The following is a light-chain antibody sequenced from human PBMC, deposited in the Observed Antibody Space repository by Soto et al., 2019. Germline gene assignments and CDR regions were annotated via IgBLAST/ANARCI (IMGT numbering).Light chain of an antibody. CDR3: QQYFEWPPMT. CDR2: GAS. Sequence: EVVMTQSPATRSVSPGERATLSCRASETIATNLAWYQQKPGQAPRLLISGASTRAAGISDRFRGSGSGTEFTLTISSLRSEDSAIYYCQQYFEWPPMTFGQGTQVDIK. J-gene: IGKJ1*01. CDR1: ETIATN. V-gene: IGKV3-15*01.